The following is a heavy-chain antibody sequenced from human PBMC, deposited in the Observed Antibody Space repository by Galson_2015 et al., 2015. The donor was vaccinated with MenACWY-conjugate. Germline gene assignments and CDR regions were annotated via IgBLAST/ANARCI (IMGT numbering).Heavy chain of an antibody. CDR1: GGTFSTYT. CDR3: AREGKSNDYGGNSADY. Sequence: SVKVSCKASGGTFSTYTFSWVRQAPGQGLEWMGGITPIFGTANYAQKFQGGLTITADKSTTTAYMELNSLRSEDTAVYYCAREGKSNDYGGNSADYWGQGTLVTVSS. D-gene: IGHD4-23*01. J-gene: IGHJ4*02. CDR2: ITPIFGTA. V-gene: IGHV1-69*06.